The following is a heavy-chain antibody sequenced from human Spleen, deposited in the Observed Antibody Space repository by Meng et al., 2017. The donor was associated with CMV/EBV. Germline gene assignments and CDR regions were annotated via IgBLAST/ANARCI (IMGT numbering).Heavy chain of an antibody. CDR2: ISYDGGNK. D-gene: IGHD3-16*01. V-gene: IGHV3-30*14. CDR1: GFTFSVYA. J-gene: IGHJ4*02. Sequence: GESLKISCTASGFTFSVYAMHWVRQAPGKGLEWVSLISYDGGNKYYGDSVKGRFTISRENAKNSFSLQMNSLRVGDTAVYYCARQWDYGYNSLDYWGQGTLVTVSS. CDR3: ARQWDYGYNSLDY.